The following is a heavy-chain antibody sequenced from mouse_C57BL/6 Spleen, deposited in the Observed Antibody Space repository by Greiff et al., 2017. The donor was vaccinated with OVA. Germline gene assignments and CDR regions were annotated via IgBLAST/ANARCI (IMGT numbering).Heavy chain of an antibody. J-gene: IGHJ4*01. Sequence: EVKLMESGEGLVKPGGSLKLSCAASGFTFSSYAMSWVRQTPEKRLEWVAYISSGGDYIYYADTVKGRFTISRDNARNTLYLQMSSLKSEDTAMYYCTRAFYDYDGYYYAMDSWGQGTSVTVSS. CDR3: TRAFYDYDGYYYAMDS. CDR2: ISSGGDYI. CDR1: GFTFSSYA. D-gene: IGHD2-4*01. V-gene: IGHV5-9-1*02.